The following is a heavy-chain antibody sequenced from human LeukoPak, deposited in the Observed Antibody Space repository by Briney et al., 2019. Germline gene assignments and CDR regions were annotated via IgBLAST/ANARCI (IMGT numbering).Heavy chain of an antibody. V-gene: IGHV4-34*01. D-gene: IGHD3-10*01. CDR2: INHSGST. CDR1: GGSFSGYY. J-gene: IGHJ4*02. CDR3: AREAFPTYYYGSGSYLYFDY. Sequence: SETLSLTCAVYGGSFSGYYWSWIRQPPGKGLEWIGEINHSGSTNYNPSLKSRVTISVDTSKNQFPLKLSSVTAADTAVYYCAREAFPTYYYGSGSYLYFDYWGQGTLVTVSS.